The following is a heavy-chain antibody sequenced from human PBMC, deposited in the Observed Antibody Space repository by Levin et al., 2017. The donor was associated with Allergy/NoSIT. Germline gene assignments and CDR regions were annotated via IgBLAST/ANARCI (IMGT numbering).Heavy chain of an antibody. CDR1: GYSFTSYW. Sequence: KAGGSLRLSCKGSGYSFTSYWIGWVRQMPGKGLEWMGIIYPGDSDTRYSPSFQGQVTISADKSISTAYLQWSSLKASDTAMYYCATVDTAMVTAYAFDSWGQGTMVTVSS. D-gene: IGHD5-18*01. V-gene: IGHV5-51*01. CDR3: ATVDTAMVTAYAFDS. J-gene: IGHJ3*02. CDR2: IYPGDSDT.